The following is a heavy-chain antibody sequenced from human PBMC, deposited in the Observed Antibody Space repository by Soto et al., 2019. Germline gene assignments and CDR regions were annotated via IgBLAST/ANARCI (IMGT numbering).Heavy chain of an antibody. D-gene: IGHD6-6*01. J-gene: IGHJ5*02. CDR1: GDSVSSNSAA. Sequence: QVQLQQSGPGLVKPSQTLSLTCAISGDSVSSNSAAWNWIRQSPSRGLEWLGRTYYRSKWYNDYAVSVKSRITINPDTSKNQFSLQLNSVTPEDTAVYYCARGGGIEYSSSSDVVVPSGWFDPWGQGTLVTVSS. CDR2: TYYRSKWYN. V-gene: IGHV6-1*01. CDR3: ARGGGIEYSSSSDVVVPSGWFDP.